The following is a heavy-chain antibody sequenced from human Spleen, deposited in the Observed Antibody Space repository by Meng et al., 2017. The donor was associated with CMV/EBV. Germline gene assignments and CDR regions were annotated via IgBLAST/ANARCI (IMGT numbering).Heavy chain of an antibody. CDR2: IYYSGST. Sequence: SETLSLTCTVSGGSISSSSYYWGWIRQPPGKGLEWIGSIYYSGSTYYNPSLKSRVTISVDTSKNQFSLKLSSVTAADTAVYYCARSGGEIVVPISGFDPWGQGTLVTVSS. J-gene: IGHJ5*02. D-gene: IGHD2-15*01. V-gene: IGHV4-39*07. CDR3: ARSGGEIVVPISGFDP. CDR1: GGSISSSSYY.